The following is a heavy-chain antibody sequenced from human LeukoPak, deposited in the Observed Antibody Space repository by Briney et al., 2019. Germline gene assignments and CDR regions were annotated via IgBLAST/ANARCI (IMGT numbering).Heavy chain of an antibody. CDR2: INHSGST. J-gene: IGHJ4*02. D-gene: IGHD3-3*01. CDR1: GASISSDYY. V-gene: IGHV4-34*01. CDR3: ARLPGRRITIFGVVHDY. Sequence: SETLSLTCTVSGASISSDYYWSWIRQPPGKGLEWIGEINHSGSTNYNPSLKSRVTISVDTSKNQFSLKLSSVTAADTAVYYCARLPGRRITIFGVVHDYWGQGTLVTVSS.